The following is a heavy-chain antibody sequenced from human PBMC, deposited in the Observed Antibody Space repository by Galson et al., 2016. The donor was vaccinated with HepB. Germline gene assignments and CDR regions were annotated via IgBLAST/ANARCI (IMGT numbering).Heavy chain of an antibody. CDR2: IYYSGST. D-gene: IGHD5-24*01. CDR3: ARGVRDDYRAFGY. Sequence: TLSLTCTVSGGSISSGGYYWNWIRQHPGKGLEWAGYIYYSGSTYYNPSLKSRVTISLDTSKNQFSLQLISVTAADTAVYYCARGVRDDYRAFGYWGQGSLVSVSS. CDR1: GGSISSGGYY. V-gene: IGHV4-31*03. J-gene: IGHJ4*02.